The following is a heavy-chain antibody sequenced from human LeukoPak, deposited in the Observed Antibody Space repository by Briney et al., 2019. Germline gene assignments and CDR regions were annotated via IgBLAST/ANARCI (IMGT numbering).Heavy chain of an antibody. Sequence: KSGGSLRLSCAASRFTFSSYSMNWVRQAPGKGLEWVSSISSSGNYIYYADSVKGRFTVSRDNAKNSLSLQMNSLRAEDTAVYYCARDSIQQQLVLEDRGYPYYFEHWGQGTLVTVSS. D-gene: IGHD6-13*01. CDR2: ISSSGNYI. CDR1: RFTFSSYS. CDR3: ARDSIQQQLVLEDRGYPYYFEH. V-gene: IGHV3-21*01. J-gene: IGHJ4*02.